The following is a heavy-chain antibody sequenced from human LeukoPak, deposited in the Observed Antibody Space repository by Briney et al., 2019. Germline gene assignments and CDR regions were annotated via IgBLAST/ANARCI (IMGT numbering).Heavy chain of an antibody. CDR3: AGDGSGNWFDP. CDR1: GYTFTSYY. D-gene: IGHD3-10*01. Sequence: GASVKVSCKASGYTFTSYYMHWVRQAPGQGLEWMGIINPSGGSTSYAQKFQGRVTTTRDMSTSTVYMELSSLRSEDTAVYYCAGDGSGNWFDPWGQGTLVTVSS. V-gene: IGHV1-46*01. CDR2: INPSGGST. J-gene: IGHJ5*02.